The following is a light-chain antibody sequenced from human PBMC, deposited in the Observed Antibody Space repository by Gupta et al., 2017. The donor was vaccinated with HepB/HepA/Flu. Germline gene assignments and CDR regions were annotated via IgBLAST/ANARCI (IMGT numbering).Light chain of an antibody. Sequence: DIQMTQSPSSLSASVGDRVTITCRATQGIKNYLAWYQQKPGKVPKLLIYAASTLRSGVPSRFSGSGYGTDFTLTISSLQPEDVATYYCQEDNSAPLTFGGGTKVEIK. J-gene: IGKJ4*01. V-gene: IGKV1-27*01. CDR3: QEDNSAPLT. CDR2: AAS. CDR1: QGIKNY.